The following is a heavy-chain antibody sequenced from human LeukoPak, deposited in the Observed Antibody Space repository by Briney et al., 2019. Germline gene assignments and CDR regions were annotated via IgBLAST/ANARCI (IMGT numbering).Heavy chain of an antibody. CDR3: ARDQVERSGYSYWGYYYYYMDV. Sequence: SVKVSCKASGGTFSSYAISWVRQAPGQGLEWMGGIIPIFGTANYAQKFQGRVTITADESTSTAYMELSSLRSEGTAVYYCARDQVERSGYSYWGYYYYYMDVWGKGTTVTVSS. J-gene: IGHJ6*03. D-gene: IGHD3-3*01. V-gene: IGHV1-69*13. CDR2: IIPIFGTA. CDR1: GGTFSSYA.